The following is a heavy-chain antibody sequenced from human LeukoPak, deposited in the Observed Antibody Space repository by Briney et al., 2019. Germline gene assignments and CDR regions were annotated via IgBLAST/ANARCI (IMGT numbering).Heavy chain of an antibody. CDR1: GFTFRSFE. D-gene: IGHD3-10*01. V-gene: IGHV3-48*03. CDR2: ITTSGSTV. J-gene: IGHJ4*02. Sequence: PGGSLRLSCAASGFTFRSFEMNWVRQAPGEGLGWVSYITTSGSTVYYGDSVKGRFTISRDNAKNSLDLQMNSLRDEDTAVYYCARMSHTGAFDYWGQGTLVTVSS. CDR3: ARMSHTGAFDY.